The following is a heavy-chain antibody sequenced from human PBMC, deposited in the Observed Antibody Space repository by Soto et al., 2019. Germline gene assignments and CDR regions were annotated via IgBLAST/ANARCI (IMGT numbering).Heavy chain of an antibody. Sequence: GRSRRLSSAASGFTLSSYAMHWDRQAPGKGLEWVAVISYDGSNKYYADSVKGRFTISRDNSKNTLYLQMNSLRAEDTAVYYCAREQWTWIQLWLIYYYYYGMDVWGQGTTVTVSS. V-gene: IGHV3-30-3*01. CDR3: AREQWTWIQLWLIYYYYYGMDV. D-gene: IGHD5-18*01. CDR1: GFTLSSYA. CDR2: ISYDGSNK. J-gene: IGHJ6*02.